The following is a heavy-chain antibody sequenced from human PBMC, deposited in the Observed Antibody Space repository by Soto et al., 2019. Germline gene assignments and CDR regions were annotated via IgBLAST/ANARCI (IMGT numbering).Heavy chain of an antibody. CDR1: GFTFNSYW. Sequence: EGQLVESGGGLVQPGESLRLSCAGSGFTFNSYWMSWVRQAPGKGLEWVAKVQQDGSEKYYVDSEKGRFTISRDNAKNSVYLQMNSLRVEDTAVYYCARGGLHRSGYEYYYYYYGLDVWGQGTTVTVAS. V-gene: IGHV3-7*03. CDR3: ARGGLHRSGYEYYYYYYGLDV. D-gene: IGHD5-12*01. J-gene: IGHJ6*02. CDR2: VQQDGSEK.